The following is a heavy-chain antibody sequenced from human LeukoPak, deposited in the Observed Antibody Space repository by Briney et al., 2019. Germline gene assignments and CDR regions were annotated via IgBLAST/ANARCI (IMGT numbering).Heavy chain of an antibody. V-gene: IGHV3-11*01. Sequence: PGGSLRLSCAASGFTFSDYYMSWIRQAPGKELEWVSYISSSSSTIYYADSVKGRFTISRDNAKNSLYLQMNSLRAEDTAVYYCAKNSSSSIFDYWGQGTLVTVSS. J-gene: IGHJ4*02. CDR2: ISSSSSTI. D-gene: IGHD6-6*01. CDR3: AKNSSSSIFDY. CDR1: GFTFSDYY.